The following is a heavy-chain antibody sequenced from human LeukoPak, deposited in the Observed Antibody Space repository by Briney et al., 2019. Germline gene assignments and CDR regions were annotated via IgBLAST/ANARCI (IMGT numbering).Heavy chain of an antibody. J-gene: IGHJ5*02. D-gene: IGHD3-22*01. CDR2: IYYSGNT. CDR3: ARFCNYYDSSGFYYGFDP. V-gene: IGHV4-31*03. Sequence: SETLSLTCTVSGGSISGGAYYWSWIRQHPGKGLEWIGYIYYSGNTYYNPSLKSRVTISVDTSKNQSSLKLSSVTAADTAVYYCARFCNYYDSSGFYYGFDPWGQGTLVTVSS. CDR1: GGSISGGAYY.